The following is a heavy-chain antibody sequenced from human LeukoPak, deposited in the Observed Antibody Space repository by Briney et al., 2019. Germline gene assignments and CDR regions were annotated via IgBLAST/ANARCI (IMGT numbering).Heavy chain of an antibody. CDR2: IVVGSGNT. J-gene: IGHJ4*02. V-gene: IGHV1-58*02. D-gene: IGHD5-12*01. CDR1: GFTFTSSA. Sequence: SVKVSFKASGFTFTSSAMQWLRQALGQRLEWIGWIVVGSGNTNYAQKFQERVSITRDMTTSTAYMELSSLRSEDTAVYYCAARYSGYEIDYWGQGTLVTVSS. CDR3: AARYSGYEIDY.